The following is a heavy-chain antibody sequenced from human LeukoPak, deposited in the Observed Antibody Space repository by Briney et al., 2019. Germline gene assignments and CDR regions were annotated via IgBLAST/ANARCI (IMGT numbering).Heavy chain of an antibody. Sequence: GGSLRLSCAASGFTFSNYAMSWVRQAPGKGLEWVSAISGSGGDTFYTDSVKGRFTISRDNSKNTLYLQMKGLRAEDTAVYYCVKDSVVVAGLVNYFDYWGQGTLVTVSS. D-gene: IGHD6-19*01. V-gene: IGHV3-23*01. J-gene: IGHJ4*02. CDR3: VKDSVVVAGLVNYFDY. CDR1: GFTFSNYA. CDR2: ISGSGGDT.